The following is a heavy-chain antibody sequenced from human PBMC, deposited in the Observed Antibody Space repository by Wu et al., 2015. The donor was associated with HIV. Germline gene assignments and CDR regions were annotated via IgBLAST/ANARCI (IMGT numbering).Heavy chain of an antibody. J-gene: IGHJ4*02. Sequence: QVQLVQSGAEVKKPGASVKVSCKGSGYTFSDYDINWFRQVTGQGLEWMAWMNPRSGSTGFAQRFQGRVTMTRSTSINTVYMELTSLRSEDTAVYYCARRELPYYFHYWGQGRWSPSPQ. CDR3: ARRELPYYFHY. D-gene: IGHD3-10*01. CDR1: GYTFSDYD. V-gene: IGHV1-8*01. CDR2: MNPRSGST.